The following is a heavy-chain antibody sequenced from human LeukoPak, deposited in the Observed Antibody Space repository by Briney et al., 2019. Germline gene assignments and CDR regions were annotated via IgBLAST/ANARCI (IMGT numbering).Heavy chain of an antibody. CDR3: CRDLTSTWSFP. CDR1: GYSFTSYW. Sequence: GESLKISCKGSGYSFTSYWIGWVRQMPGKGLEWMGIIYPGDSDTRYSPSFQGQVTISADKSISTVYLQWSSLKASDTAVYCACRDLTSTWSFPWGQGTLVTVSS. J-gene: IGHJ5*02. CDR2: IYPGDSDT. D-gene: IGHD6-13*01. V-gene: IGHV5-51*01.